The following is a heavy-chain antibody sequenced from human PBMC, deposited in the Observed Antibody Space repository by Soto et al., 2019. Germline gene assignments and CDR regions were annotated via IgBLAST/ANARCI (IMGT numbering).Heavy chain of an antibody. J-gene: IGHJ4*02. D-gene: IGHD4-17*01. V-gene: IGHV4-39*01. Sequence: QLQLQESGPGLVKPSETLSLTCTVSGGSISSSSYYWGWIRQPPGKGLEWIGSIYYSGSTYYNPSLKSRVTISVDTSKNQFSLKLSSVTAADTAVYYCARHSDPHGDYGFDWDYWGQGTLVTVSS. CDR3: ARHSDPHGDYGFDWDY. CDR2: IYYSGST. CDR1: GGSISSSSYY.